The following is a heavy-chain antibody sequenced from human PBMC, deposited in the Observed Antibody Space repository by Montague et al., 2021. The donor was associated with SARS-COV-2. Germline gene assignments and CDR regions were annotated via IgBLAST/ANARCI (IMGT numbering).Heavy chain of an antibody. CDR2: IHHSGST. V-gene: IGHV4-34*01. J-gene: IGHJ4*02. Sequence: SETLSLTCAVYGGSFSGYYWSWIRQPPGTGLEWIGEIHHSGSTNYNPYLKSRVTISVDTSKNQFSLKLSAVTAADTAVYYCASATLGITMIVVVMTAIDYCFDYWGQGNLVTVSS. CDR3: ASATLGITMIVVVMTAIDYCFDY. CDR1: GGSFSGYY. D-gene: IGHD3-22*01.